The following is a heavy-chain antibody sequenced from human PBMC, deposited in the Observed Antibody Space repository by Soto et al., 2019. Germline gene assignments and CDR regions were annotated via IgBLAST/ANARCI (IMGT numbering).Heavy chain of an antibody. D-gene: IGHD6-13*01. CDR3: ARRHSESWYLVY. Sequence: GGSLRLSCAASGFTFSDYYMAWIRQAPGRGLEWVSFISSSGTWTHYAESVMGRFSISRDNAKNSLYLQMNSLRDEDTALYYCARRHSESWYLVYWGQGTLVTVSS. CDR2: ISSSGTWT. V-gene: IGHV3-11*06. J-gene: IGHJ4*02. CDR1: GFTFSDYY.